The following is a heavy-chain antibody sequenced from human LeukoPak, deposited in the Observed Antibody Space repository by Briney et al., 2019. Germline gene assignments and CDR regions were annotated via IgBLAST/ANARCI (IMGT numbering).Heavy chain of an antibody. Sequence: AASVKVSCKASGYTFIAYHMHWVRQAPGQGLEWMGWINPNSGGTNYAQKFQGRVTMTRDTSISTAYMELSRLRSDDTAVYYCAREGDIVVVPAAMVDYWGQGTLVTVSS. D-gene: IGHD2-2*01. CDR1: GYTFIAYH. J-gene: IGHJ4*02. V-gene: IGHV1-2*02. CDR3: AREGDIVVVPAAMVDY. CDR2: INPNSGGT.